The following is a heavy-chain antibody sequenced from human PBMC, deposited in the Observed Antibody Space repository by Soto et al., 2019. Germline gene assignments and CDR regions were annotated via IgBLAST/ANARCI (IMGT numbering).Heavy chain of an antibody. CDR2: IIPIFGTA. J-gene: IGHJ4*02. CDR3: ASPRDIQLWLVLDY. CDR1: GGTFSSYA. D-gene: IGHD5-18*01. Sequence: QVQLVQSGAEVKKPGSSVKVSCKASGGTFSSYAISWVRQAPGQGLEWMGGIIPIFGTANYAQKFQGRVTITADESTGTAYMELSNLRSEDTAVYYCASPRDIQLWLVLDYWGQGTLVTVSS. V-gene: IGHV1-69*01.